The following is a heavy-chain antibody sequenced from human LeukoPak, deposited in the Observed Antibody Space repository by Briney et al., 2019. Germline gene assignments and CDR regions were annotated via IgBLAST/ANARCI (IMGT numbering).Heavy chain of an antibody. J-gene: IGHJ4*02. V-gene: IGHV3-23*01. D-gene: IGHD3-22*01. Sequence: GGSLRLSCAASGFTFSSYAMSWVRQAPGKGLEWVSAISGSGGSTYYADSVKGRFTISRDNSKNTLYLQMNSLRAEDTAVYYCAKDQWSYYDSSGYLFDYWGQGTLVTVSS. CDR3: AKDQWSYYDSSGYLFDY. CDR1: GFTFSSYA. CDR2: ISGSGGST.